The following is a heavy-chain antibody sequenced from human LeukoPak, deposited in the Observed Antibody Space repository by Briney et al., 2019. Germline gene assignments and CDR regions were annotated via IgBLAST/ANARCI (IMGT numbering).Heavy chain of an antibody. CDR1: GFTFSSYA. CDR2: ISGSGGST. J-gene: IGHJ4*02. V-gene: IGHV3-23*01. CDR3: AKGKDYYDSSDTFGY. D-gene: IGHD3-22*01. Sequence: PGGSLRLSCAASGFTFSSYAMSWVRQAPGKGLEWVSAISGSGGSTYYADSVKGRFTISRDNSKNTLYLQMNSLRAEDTAVYYCAKGKDYYDSSDTFGYWGQGTLVTVSS.